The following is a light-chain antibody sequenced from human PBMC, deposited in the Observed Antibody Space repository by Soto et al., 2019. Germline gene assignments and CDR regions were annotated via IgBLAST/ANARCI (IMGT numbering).Light chain of an antibody. Sequence: EIVLTQSPATLSLSPGERATLSCRASQDVRTYLAWYQQKPGQAPRLLIYDASNRATGIPARFSGSGSGTDFILTISSLAPEDFAVYYCQQRNDWPPVTFGQGTKVEVK. CDR2: DAS. CDR3: QQRNDWPPVT. J-gene: IGKJ1*01. V-gene: IGKV3-11*01. CDR1: QDVRTY.